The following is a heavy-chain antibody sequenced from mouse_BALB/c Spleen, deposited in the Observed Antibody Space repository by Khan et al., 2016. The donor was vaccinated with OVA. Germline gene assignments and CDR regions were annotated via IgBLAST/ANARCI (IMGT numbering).Heavy chain of an antibody. Sequence: QVQLKQSGPAMVAPSQSLSITCTVSGFSLTNYGVHWVRQPPGKGLEWLGVIWAGGSTNYNSALMSRLSISKDNSKSQVFLKMNSLQTDDTAMYCCARYYGNYGGYFDVWGAGTTVTVSS. D-gene: IGHD2-1*01. V-gene: IGHV2-9*02. CDR1: GFSLTNYG. J-gene: IGHJ1*01. CDR2: IWAGGST. CDR3: ARYYGNYGGYFDV.